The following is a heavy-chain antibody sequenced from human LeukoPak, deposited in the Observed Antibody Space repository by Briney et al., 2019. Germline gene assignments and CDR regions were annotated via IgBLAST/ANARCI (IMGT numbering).Heavy chain of an antibody. V-gene: IGHV4-61*09. Sequence: PSQTLSLTCTVSGGSISSGRYYWSWIRQPAGKGLEWIGHIYTSGSTNYNPSLKSRVTISMDTSKNQFSLKLSSVTAADTAVYYCARDRSYVDVWGKGTTVTVSS. CDR2: IYTSGST. CDR1: GGSISSGRYY. CDR3: ARDRSYVDV. J-gene: IGHJ6*03.